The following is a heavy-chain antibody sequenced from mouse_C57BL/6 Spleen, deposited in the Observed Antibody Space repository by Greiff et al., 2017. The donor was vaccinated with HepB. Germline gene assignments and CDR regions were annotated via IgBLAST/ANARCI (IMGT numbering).Heavy chain of an antibody. D-gene: IGHD2-2*01. Sequence: EVNVVESGGGLVQPGGSLKLSCAASGFTFSDYYMYLVRQTPEKRLEWVAYISNGGGSTYYPDTVKGRFTISRDNAKNTLYLQMSRLKSEATAMYYCARGYPLDYWGQGTTLTVSS. J-gene: IGHJ2*01. CDR1: GFTFSDYY. CDR2: ISNGGGST. CDR3: ARGYPLDY. V-gene: IGHV5-12*01.